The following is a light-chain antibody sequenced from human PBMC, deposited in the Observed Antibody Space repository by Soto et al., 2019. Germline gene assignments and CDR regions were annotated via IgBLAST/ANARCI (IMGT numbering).Light chain of an antibody. CDR1: RVLSSGY. CDR2: GAS. V-gene: IGKV3-20*01. CDR3: QQYSDSSST. J-gene: IGKJ2*01. Sequence: DIVLTQSPGTLSLSPGERATLSCRASRVLSSGYLVWYQQKPGQALRLLIYGASSRATGIPDRFSGSGSGTDFALTINRVEPEDFAVYYCQQYSDSSSTFGQGTKLEIK.